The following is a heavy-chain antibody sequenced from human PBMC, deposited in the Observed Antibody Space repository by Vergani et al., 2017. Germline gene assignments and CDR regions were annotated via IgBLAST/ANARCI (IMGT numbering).Heavy chain of an antibody. J-gene: IGHJ5*02. CDR1: GASIRSSNYY. Sequence: QLQLQESGPGLVKPSATLSLTCSVSGASIRSSNYYWGWIRQPPGKGLEWIASIYYSGSTYYNPSLKSRVTISVDTSKNQFSLKLSSVTAADTAVYFCARHSTVEWLVKLRWSASWGQGILVTVSS. CDR3: ARHSTVEWLVKLRWSAS. V-gene: IGHV4-39*01. CDR2: IYYSGST. D-gene: IGHD6-19*01.